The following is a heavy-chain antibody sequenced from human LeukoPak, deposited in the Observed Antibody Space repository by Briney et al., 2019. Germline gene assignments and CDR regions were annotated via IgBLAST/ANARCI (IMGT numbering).Heavy chain of an antibody. CDR3: ARLYAYYDFWSGYGAFDY. Sequence: GESLKISCKGSGYSFTSYWIGWVRPMPGKGLEWMGIIYPGDSDTRYSPSFQGQVTISADKSISTAYLQWSSLKASDTAMYYCARLYAYYDFWSGYGAFDYWGQGTLVTVSS. CDR2: IYPGDSDT. V-gene: IGHV5-51*01. CDR1: GYSFTSYW. D-gene: IGHD3-3*01. J-gene: IGHJ4*02.